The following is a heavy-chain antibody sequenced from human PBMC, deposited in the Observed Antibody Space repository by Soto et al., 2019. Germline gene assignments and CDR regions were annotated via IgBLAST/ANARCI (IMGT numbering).Heavy chain of an antibody. V-gene: IGHV4-31*03. Sequence: QVQLQESGPGLVKPSQTLSLTCTVSGGSISSGGYYWSWIRQHPGKGLEWIGYIYYSGSTYYTPSLMSRVTISVDTSKNRFSLKLSSVTAADTAVYYCARDCSGGSCPLDSWGQGTLVTVSS. CDR3: ARDCSGGSCPLDS. CDR2: IYYSGST. CDR1: GGSISSGGYY. D-gene: IGHD2-15*01. J-gene: IGHJ4*02.